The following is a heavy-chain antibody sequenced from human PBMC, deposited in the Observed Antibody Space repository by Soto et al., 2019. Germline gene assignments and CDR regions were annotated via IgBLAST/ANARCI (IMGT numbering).Heavy chain of an antibody. V-gene: IGHV3-11*06. Sequence: QVQLVESGGGLVKPGGSLRLSCAASGFTFSDYYMSWIRQAPGKGLEWVSYISSSSIYTKSADSVRGRFTISRDNAKNLLYLQMNSLRHEDTAVYYCARGLRLGDFFDHWGQGTLVTVSS. D-gene: IGHD3-16*01. CDR3: ARGLRLGDFFDH. CDR1: GFTFSDYY. J-gene: IGHJ4*02. CDR2: ISSSSIYT.